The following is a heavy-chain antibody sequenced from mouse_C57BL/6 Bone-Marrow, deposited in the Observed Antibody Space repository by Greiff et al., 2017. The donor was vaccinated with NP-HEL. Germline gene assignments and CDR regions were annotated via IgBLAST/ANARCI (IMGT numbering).Heavy chain of an antibody. V-gene: IGHV1-9*01. CDR2: ILPGSGST. J-gene: IGHJ3*01. CDR3: ARDICGWFAY. CDR1: GYTFTGYW. Sequence: QVQLKQSGAELMKPGASVKLSCKATGYTFTGYWIEWVKQRPGHGLEWIGEILPGSGSTNYNEKFKGKATFTVDTSSSTAYMELNSLTSEDSAVYFCARDICGWFAYWGQGTLVTVSA.